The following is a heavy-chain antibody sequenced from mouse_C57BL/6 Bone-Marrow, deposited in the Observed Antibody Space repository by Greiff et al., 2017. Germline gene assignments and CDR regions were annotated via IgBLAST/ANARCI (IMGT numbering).Heavy chain of an antibody. Sequence: VQLQQSGPELVKPGASVKISCKASGYAFSSSWMNWVKQRPGKGLEWIGRIYPGDGDTNYNGKFKGKATLTADKSSSTAYMQLSSLTSEDSAVYFCARVCTTVAYAMDYWGQGTSVTVSS. V-gene: IGHV1-82*01. CDR1: GYAFSSSW. CDR3: ARVCTTVAYAMDY. J-gene: IGHJ4*01. CDR2: IYPGDGDT. D-gene: IGHD1-1*01.